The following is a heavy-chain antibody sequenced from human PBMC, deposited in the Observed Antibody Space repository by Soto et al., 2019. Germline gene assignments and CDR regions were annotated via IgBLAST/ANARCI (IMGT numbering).Heavy chain of an antibody. J-gene: IGHJ6*02. Sequence: GGSLRLSCAASGFTFSSSWMSWVRQAPGKGLEWVANIKQDGSEKYYVDSVKGRFTISRDNAKNSLFQRMNSLSAEDTAGYYCARDRKGAGSGSYSLYSSSWYYYYYGRDVWGQGTTVTVSS. D-gene: IGHD6-13*01. CDR1: GFTFSSSW. V-gene: IGHV3-7*01. CDR3: ARDRKGAGSGSYSLYSSSWYYYYYGRDV. CDR2: IKQDGSEK.